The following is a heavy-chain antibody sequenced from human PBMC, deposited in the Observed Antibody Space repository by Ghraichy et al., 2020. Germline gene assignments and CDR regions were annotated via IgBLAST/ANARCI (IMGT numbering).Heavy chain of an antibody. Sequence: SETLSLTCTVSGGSISSGSYYWSWIRQPAGKGLEWIGRIYTSGSTNYNPSLKSRVTISVDTSKNQFSLKLSSVTAADTAVYYCASGEWSKQPYFDYWGQGTLVTVSS. V-gene: IGHV4-61*02. D-gene: IGHD3-3*01. J-gene: IGHJ4*02. CDR3: ASGEWSKQPYFDY. CDR2: IYTSGST. CDR1: GGSISSGSYY.